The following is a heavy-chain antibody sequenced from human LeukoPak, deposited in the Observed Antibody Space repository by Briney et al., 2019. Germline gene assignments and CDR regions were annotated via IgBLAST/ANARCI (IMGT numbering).Heavy chain of an antibody. D-gene: IGHD2-2*01. CDR1: GGSFSGYY. CDR3: ARTIVVVPAGFDP. CDR2: INHSGST. J-gene: IGHJ5*02. Sequence: PSETLSLTCAVYGGSFSGYYWSWIRQPPGKGLEWIGEINHSGSTNYNPSLKSRVTISVDMSKNQFSLKLSSVTAADTAVYYCARTIVVVPAGFDPWGQGTLVTVSS. V-gene: IGHV4-34*01.